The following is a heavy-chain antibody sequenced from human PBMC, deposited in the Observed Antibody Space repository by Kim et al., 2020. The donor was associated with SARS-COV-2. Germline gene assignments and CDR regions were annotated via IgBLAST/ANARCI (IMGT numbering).Heavy chain of an antibody. CDR3: ARDGEGVYGGNGIGFDY. CDR2: ISYDGSNK. V-gene: IGHV3-33*05. D-gene: IGHD4-17*01. J-gene: IGHJ4*02. CDR1: GFTFSSYG. Sequence: GGSLRLSCAASGFTFSSYGMHWVRQAPGKGLEWVAVISYDGSNKYYTDSVKGRFTISRDNSKNTLYLQMNSLRAEDTAVYYCARDGEGVYGGNGIGFDYWGQGTLVTVSS.